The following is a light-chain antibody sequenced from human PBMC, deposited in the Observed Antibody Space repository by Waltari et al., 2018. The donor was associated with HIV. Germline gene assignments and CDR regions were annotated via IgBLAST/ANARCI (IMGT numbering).Light chain of an antibody. J-gene: IGLJ3*02. V-gene: IGLV8-61*01. CDR3: VLYMGSGISV. CDR1: SGPVPSSNY. Sequence: QTVVTQEPSFSVSPGGTVTLPCGLSSGPVPSSNYPSWYQQTPGQAPRTLIYSTNTRSSGVPDRFSGFILGNKAALTITGAQADDESDYYCVLYMGSGISVFGGGTKLTVL. CDR2: STN.